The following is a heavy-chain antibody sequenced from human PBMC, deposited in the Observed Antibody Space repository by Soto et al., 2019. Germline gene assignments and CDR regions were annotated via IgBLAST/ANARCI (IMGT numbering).Heavy chain of an antibody. CDR1: GFTFSNAW. V-gene: IGHV3-15*07. J-gene: IGHJ3*02. CDR2: IKSKTDGGTT. CDR3: TTGEAYDSSVYYPDAFDI. D-gene: IGHD3-22*01. Sequence: EVQLVESGGGLVKPGGSLRLSCAASGFTFSNAWMNWVRQAPGKGLEWVGRIKSKTDGGTTNYAAPVKGRFTVSRDDSKNTLYLQMNSLKTEDTAVYYCTTGEAYDSSVYYPDAFDIWGQGTMVTVSS.